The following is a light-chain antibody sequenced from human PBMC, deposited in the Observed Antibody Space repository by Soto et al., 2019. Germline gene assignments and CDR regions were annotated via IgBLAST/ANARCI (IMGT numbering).Light chain of an antibody. CDR3: QTWGTGIQV. V-gene: IGLV4-69*01. CDR2: LNSDGSH. CDR1: SGQSSYA. Sequence: QSVLTQSPSASASLRASVKLTCTMSSGQSSYAIAWHQQQPEKGPRYLMKLNSDGSHSKGDGIPDRFSGSSSGAERYLTISSLQSEDEAAYYCQTWGTGIQVFGGGTKLTVL. J-gene: IGLJ3*02.